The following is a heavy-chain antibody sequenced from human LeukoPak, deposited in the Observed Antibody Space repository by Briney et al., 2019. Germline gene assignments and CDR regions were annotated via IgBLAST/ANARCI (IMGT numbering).Heavy chain of an antibody. D-gene: IGHD6-13*01. CDR1: GGSISSSNW. CDR2: IYHSGST. J-gene: IGHJ4*02. V-gene: IGHV4-4*02. CDR3: ARTRSSWLNFDY. Sequence: NPSETLSLTCAVSGGSISSSNWWSWVRQPPRKGLEWIGEIYHSGSTNYNPSLKSRVTISVDKSKNQFSLKLSSVTAADTAVYYCARTRSSWLNFDYWGQGTLVTVSS.